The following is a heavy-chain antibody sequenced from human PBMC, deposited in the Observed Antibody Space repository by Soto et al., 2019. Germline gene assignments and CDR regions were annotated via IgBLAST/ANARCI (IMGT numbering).Heavy chain of an antibody. CDR2: ISGSGGGT. J-gene: IGHJ4*02. Sequence: GGSLRLSCAASGFTFSSYAMSWVRQAPGKGLEWVSAISGSGGGTYYADSVKGRFTISRDNSKNTLYLQMNSLRAEDTAVYYCAKAPNDYGDYFDYWGQGTLVTVSS. CDR1: GFTFSSYA. CDR3: AKAPNDYGDYFDY. V-gene: IGHV3-23*01. D-gene: IGHD4-17*01.